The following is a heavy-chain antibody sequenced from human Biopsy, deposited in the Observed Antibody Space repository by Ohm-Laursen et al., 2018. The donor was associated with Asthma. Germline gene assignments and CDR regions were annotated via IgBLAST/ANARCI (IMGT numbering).Heavy chain of an antibody. D-gene: IGHD3-22*01. V-gene: IGHV3-30*07. CDR3: ARDFYDSSGYLHFDY. J-gene: IGHJ4*02. CDR2: ISKDASTQ. Sequence: SLRLSCAAFGFSFSNFAIHWVRQAPGKGLEWVGVISKDASTQDYADSVKGRFTISRDNSKNTLYLQMNSLRAEDTAVYYCARDFYDSSGYLHFDYWGQGTLVTVSS. CDR1: GFSFSNFA.